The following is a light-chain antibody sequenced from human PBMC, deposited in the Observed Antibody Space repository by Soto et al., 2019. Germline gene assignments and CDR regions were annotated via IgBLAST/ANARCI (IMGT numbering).Light chain of an antibody. J-gene: IGKJ3*01. CDR1: QSVGNNH. CDR3: QQCGSSPVT. V-gene: IGKV3-20*01. CDR2: DTS. Sequence: EIVLTQSQGTLSLSPGERATLSCSASQSVGNNHLAWYQRRSGQAPRLLIYDTSSRATGIPDWFSGSGSGTDFTLTISRLEPEDFAVYFCQQCGSSPVTFGPGTKVDIK.